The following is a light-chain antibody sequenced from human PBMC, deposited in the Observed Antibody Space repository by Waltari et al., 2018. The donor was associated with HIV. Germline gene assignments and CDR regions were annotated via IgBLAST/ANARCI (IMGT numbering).Light chain of an antibody. Sequence: QSALTQPPSASGSPGRSITISCTGTSSDVGGDTYVSWYQQHPGKAPKLIIYEVRKWPYGVPDRFSGSKSVHTASLTVSGLHAEDDADYYCSSYSANNNFAVFGTGTKVTVL. V-gene: IGLV2-8*01. CDR1: SSDVGGDTY. J-gene: IGLJ1*01. CDR2: EVR. CDR3: SSYSANNNFAV.